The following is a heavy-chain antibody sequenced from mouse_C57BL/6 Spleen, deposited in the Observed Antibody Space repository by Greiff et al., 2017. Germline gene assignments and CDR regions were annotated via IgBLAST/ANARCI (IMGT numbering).Heavy chain of an antibody. CDR3: ARFGGSNWYFDV. J-gene: IGHJ1*03. CDR1: GYTFTSYW. V-gene: IGHV1-69*01. Sequence: VQLQQPGAELVMPGASVKLSCKASGYTFTSYWMHWVKQRPGQGLEWIGEIDPSDSYTNYNQKFKGKSTLTVDKSSSTAYMQLSSLTSEDSAVYYCARFGGSNWYFDVWGTGTTVTVSS. CDR2: IDPSDSYT. D-gene: IGHD1-1*01.